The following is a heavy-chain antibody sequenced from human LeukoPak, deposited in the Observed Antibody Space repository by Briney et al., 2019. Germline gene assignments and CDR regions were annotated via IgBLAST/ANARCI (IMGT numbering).Heavy chain of an antibody. V-gene: IGHV3-23*01. CDR2: ISNSGAVT. J-gene: IGHJ2*01. Sequence: GGSLRLFCAASGFAFSSYAMSWVRQAPGKGLEWVSTISNSGAVTYYADSVKGRFTISRDNSKNTLHLQMNSLRAEDTAVFYCAKEVPEFDLWGRGTLVTV. CDR3: AKEVPEFDL. D-gene: IGHD2-2*01. CDR1: GFAFSSYA.